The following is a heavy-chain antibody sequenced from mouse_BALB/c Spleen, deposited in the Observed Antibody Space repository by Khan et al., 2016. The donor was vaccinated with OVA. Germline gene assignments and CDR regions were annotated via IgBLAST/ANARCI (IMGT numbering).Heavy chain of an antibody. Sequence: QVQLKESGPGLVAPSQSLSITCTVSGFSLTNYDISWMRQTPGKGLEWLGVIWTGGGTNYNSVFMSRLSITKDNSKSQVFLKMNSLQTDDTAIYYSVRRGNDYGSFYWYFDVWGAGTTVTVSS. D-gene: IGHD1-1*01. V-gene: IGHV2-9-2*01. CDR3: VRRGNDYGSFYWYFDV. J-gene: IGHJ1*01. CDR1: GFSLTNYD. CDR2: IWTGGGT.